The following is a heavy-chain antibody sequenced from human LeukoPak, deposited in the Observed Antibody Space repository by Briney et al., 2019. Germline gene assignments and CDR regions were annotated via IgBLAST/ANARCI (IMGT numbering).Heavy chain of an antibody. CDR3: AKEGLYDYVWGSYRSDAFDI. Sequence: GTSLRLSCAASGFTFRNYGMHWVRQAPGKGLEWVAVIQNDGSIKSYADSVRGRFTISRDNSKNTLYLQMNSLRAEDTAVYYCAKEGLYDYVWGSYRSDAFDIWGQGTMVTVSS. V-gene: IGHV3-30*18. CDR1: GFTFRNYG. J-gene: IGHJ3*02. CDR2: IQNDGSIK. D-gene: IGHD3-16*02.